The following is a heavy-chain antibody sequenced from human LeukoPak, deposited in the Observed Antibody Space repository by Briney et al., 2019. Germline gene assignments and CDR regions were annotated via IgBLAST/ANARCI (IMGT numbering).Heavy chain of an antibody. V-gene: IGHV4-39*01. D-gene: IGHD1-26*01. Sequence: SETLSLTCTVSGGSISSSSYYWGWIRQPPGKGLEWIASIYYSGGTYYSPSLKSRVTMSVDTSKNQFSLRLNSVTAADTAVYYCARHSGSYYLPGRYWGQGTLVTVSS. CDR3: ARHSGSYYLPGRY. CDR1: GGSISSSSYY. J-gene: IGHJ4*02. CDR2: IYYSGGT.